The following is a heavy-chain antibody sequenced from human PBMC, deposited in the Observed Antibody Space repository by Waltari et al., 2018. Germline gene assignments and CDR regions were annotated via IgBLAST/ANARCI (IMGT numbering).Heavy chain of an antibody. J-gene: IGHJ4*02. CDR1: GISFGSVW. CDR2: IKEDGSEE. Sequence: EVQLVESGGGLVQPGGSLSISCAVSGISFGSVWMTWVRQAQGKGLGWVANIKEDGSEEYYVTSVKGRFTISKDNAKNSLYLQMNSLRAEDTAVYFCARERRGQSGWYYFDFWGQGSLVTVSS. D-gene: IGHD6-19*01. V-gene: IGHV3-7*01. CDR3: ARERRGQSGWYYFDF.